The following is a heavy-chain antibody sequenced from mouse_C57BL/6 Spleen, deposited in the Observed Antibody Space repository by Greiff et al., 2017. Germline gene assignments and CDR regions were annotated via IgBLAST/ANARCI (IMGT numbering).Heavy chain of an antibody. CDR3: AKREYYYGSSRGAMDY. J-gene: IGHJ4*01. V-gene: IGHV1-54*01. Sequence: VQLQESGAELVRPGTSVKVSCKASGYAFTNYLIEWVKQRPGQGLEWIGVINPGSGGTNYNGKFKGKATLTADKSSSTAYMQLSSLTSEDSAVYFCAKREYYYGSSRGAMDYWGQGTSVTVSS. D-gene: IGHD1-1*01. CDR1: GYAFTNYL. CDR2: INPGSGGT.